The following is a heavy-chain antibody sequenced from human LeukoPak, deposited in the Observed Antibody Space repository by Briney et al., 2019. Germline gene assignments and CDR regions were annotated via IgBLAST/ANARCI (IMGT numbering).Heavy chain of an antibody. Sequence: GGSLRLSCAASGFTFSDYEMNWVRQAPGKGLEWISYISSSGTNIYYADSVKGRFSISRDNDKNALDLQMNSLREEDTAVYYCERFAGDNFWGQGTLVTVSS. J-gene: IGHJ4*02. CDR3: ERFAGDNF. CDR1: GFTFSDYE. D-gene: IGHD3-10*01. CDR2: ISSSGTNI. V-gene: IGHV3-48*03.